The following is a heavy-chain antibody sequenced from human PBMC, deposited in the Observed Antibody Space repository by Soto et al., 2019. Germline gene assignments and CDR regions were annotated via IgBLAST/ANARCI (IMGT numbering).Heavy chain of an antibody. CDR1: GGSFSGYY. Sequence: SETLSLTCAVYGGSFSGYYWNWIRQPPGKGLEWIGEINHSGSTNYNPSLKSRVTISVDTSKNQFSLKLSSVTAADTAVYYCASAAGYYDLCSGYFGNWFDPWGQGSLVTVSS. CDR3: ASAAGYYDLCSGYFGNWFDP. J-gene: IGHJ5*02. V-gene: IGHV4-34*01. CDR2: INHSGST. D-gene: IGHD3-3*01.